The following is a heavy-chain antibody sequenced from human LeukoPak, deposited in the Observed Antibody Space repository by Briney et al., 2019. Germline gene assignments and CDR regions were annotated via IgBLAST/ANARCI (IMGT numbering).Heavy chain of an antibody. Sequence: PSVKVSCKASGYTFTGYYMHWVRQAPGQGLEWMGWINPNSGGTNYAQKFQGRVTMTRDTSISTAYMELSRLRSDDTAVYYCARVRDLWFGDFDYWGQGTLVTVSS. V-gene: IGHV1-2*02. CDR3: ARVRDLWFGDFDY. CDR1: GYTFTGYY. J-gene: IGHJ4*02. CDR2: INPNSGGT. D-gene: IGHD3-10*01.